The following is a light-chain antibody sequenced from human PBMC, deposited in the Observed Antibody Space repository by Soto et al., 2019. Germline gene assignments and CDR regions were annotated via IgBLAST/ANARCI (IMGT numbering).Light chain of an antibody. Sequence: EIVLTQSPGTLSLSPGERATLSCRASQSVSSSYLAWYQQKPGQAPRLLIYGASSRATGTPDRFSGSASGTDFTLTISRLEPGDFAVYYCQQYGNSPKTFGQGTKVEV. CDR3: QQYGNSPKT. CDR2: GAS. CDR1: QSVSSSY. J-gene: IGKJ1*01. V-gene: IGKV3-20*01.